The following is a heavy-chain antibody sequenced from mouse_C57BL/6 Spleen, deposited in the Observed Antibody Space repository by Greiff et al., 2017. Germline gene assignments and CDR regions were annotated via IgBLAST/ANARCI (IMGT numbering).Heavy chain of an antibody. Sequence: EVMLVESGGGLVKPGGSLKLSCAASGFTFSSYTMSWVRQTPEKRLEWVATISGGGGNTYYPDSVKGRFTISRDNAKNTLYLQMSSLRSEDTALYYCARHRDDYLWFAYWGQGTLVTVAA. CDR2: ISGGGGNT. CDR1: GFTFSSYT. CDR3: ARHRDDYLWFAY. D-gene: IGHD2-4*01. V-gene: IGHV5-9*01. J-gene: IGHJ3*01.